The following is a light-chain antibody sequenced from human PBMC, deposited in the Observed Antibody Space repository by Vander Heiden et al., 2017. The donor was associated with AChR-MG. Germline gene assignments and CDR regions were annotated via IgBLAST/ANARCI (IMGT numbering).Light chain of an antibody. V-gene: IGKV1-16*01. CDR3: QQYNRYPYT. J-gene: IGKJ2*01. CDR2: DSS. CDR1: QDLTKY. Sequence: DVQMTQSPLSLSASVGDRATLTCRASQDLTKYLSWFQQKPGKAPKSLIFDSSNLHSGVPSRFSGSGSGTEFTLTISSLQPEDIATYYCQQYNRYPYTFGQGTKVDI.